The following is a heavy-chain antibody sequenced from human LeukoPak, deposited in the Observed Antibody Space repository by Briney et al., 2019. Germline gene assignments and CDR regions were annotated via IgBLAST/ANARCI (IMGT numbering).Heavy chain of an antibody. CDR1: GSTFSSYA. CDR3: ASIAARLGNWFDP. CDR2: ISYDGSNK. Sequence: GGSLRLSCAASGSTFSSYAMHWVRQAPGKGLEWVAVISYDGSNKYYADSVKGRFTISRDNSKNTLYLQMNSLRAEDTAVYYCASIAARLGNWFDPWGQGTLVTVSS. V-gene: IGHV3-30-3*01. J-gene: IGHJ5*02. D-gene: IGHD6-6*01.